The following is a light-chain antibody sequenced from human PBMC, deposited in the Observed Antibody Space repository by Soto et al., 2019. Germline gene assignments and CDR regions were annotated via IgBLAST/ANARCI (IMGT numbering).Light chain of an antibody. V-gene: IGKV3-11*01. CDR1: QSVSSY. CDR3: QQRSKWPPIT. J-gene: IGKJ5*01. Sequence: EIVLTQSPATLSLSPGERATLSCRASQSVSSYLAWYQQKPVQAPRLLIYDASNRATGIPARFNGSGPGTDFTLTISSLEPEDFAVYFCQQRSKWPPITFGQGTRLEIK. CDR2: DAS.